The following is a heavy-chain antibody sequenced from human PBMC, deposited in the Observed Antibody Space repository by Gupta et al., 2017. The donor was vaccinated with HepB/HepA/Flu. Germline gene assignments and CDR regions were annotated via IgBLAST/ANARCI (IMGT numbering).Heavy chain of an antibody. CDR1: GFTLSSYA. CDR3: AKDEGYYYDSSGTTFDY. Sequence: EVQLLESGGGLVQPGWSLRLSCAASGFTLSSYAMSWVRQAPGKGLEWVSAISGSGGSTYYADSVKGRFTISRDNSKNTLYLQMNSLRAEDTAVYYCAKDEGYYYDSSGTTFDYWGQGTLVTVSS. D-gene: IGHD3-22*01. CDR2: ISGSGGST. J-gene: IGHJ4*02. V-gene: IGHV3-23*01.